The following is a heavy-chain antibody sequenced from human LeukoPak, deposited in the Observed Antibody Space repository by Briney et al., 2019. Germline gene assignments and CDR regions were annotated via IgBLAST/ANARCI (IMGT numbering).Heavy chain of an antibody. J-gene: IGHJ4*02. D-gene: IGHD3-3*01. Sequence: SETLSLTCTVSGGSISSYYWNWIRQPPGKGLEWIGYIYYSGSTNYNPSLESRLTMSVDFSENHISLKLTSVTAADTAVYYCAREGGFYRPLDYSGQGTLVTVSS. V-gene: IGHV4-59*12. CDR1: GGSISSYY. CDR3: AREGGFYRPLDY. CDR2: IYYSGST.